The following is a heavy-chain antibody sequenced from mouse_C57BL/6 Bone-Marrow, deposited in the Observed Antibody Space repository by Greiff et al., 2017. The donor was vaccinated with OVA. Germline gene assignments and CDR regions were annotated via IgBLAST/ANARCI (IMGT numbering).Heavy chain of an antibody. CDR1: GFTFSDYY. CDR2: INYDGSST. D-gene: IGHD1-1*01. V-gene: IGHV5-16*01. J-gene: IGHJ1*03. Sequence: EVHLVESEGGLVQPGSSMKLSCTASGFTFSDYYMAWVRQVPEKGLEWVANINYDGSSTYYLDSLKSRFIISRDNAKNILYLQMSSLKSEDTATYYYARETTVVADWYFDVWGTGTTVTVSS. CDR3: ARETTVVADWYFDV.